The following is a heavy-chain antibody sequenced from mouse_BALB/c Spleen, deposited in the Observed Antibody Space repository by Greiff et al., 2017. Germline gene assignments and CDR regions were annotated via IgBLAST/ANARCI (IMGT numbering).Heavy chain of an antibody. V-gene: IGHV3-2*02. J-gene: IGHJ4*01. CDR2: ISYSGST. Sequence: EVQLQESGPGLVKPSQSLSLTCTVTGYSITSDYAWNWIRQFPGNKLEWMGYISYSGSTSYNPSLKSRISITRDTSKNQFFLQLNSVTTEDTATYYCAGRSTMITGAMDYWGQGTSVTVSS. D-gene: IGHD2-4*01. CDR1: GYSITSDYA. CDR3: AGRSTMITGAMDY.